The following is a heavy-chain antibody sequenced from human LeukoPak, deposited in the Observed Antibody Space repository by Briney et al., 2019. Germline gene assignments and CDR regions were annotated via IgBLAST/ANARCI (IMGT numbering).Heavy chain of an antibody. D-gene: IGHD2-15*01. CDR3: ARDSRYCSGGSCYPPFDY. V-gene: IGHV3-11*04. CDR1: GFTCSDYY. J-gene: IGHJ4*02. Sequence: GGSLRLSCAASGFTCSDYYMSWIRQAPGKGLEWVSYISSSGSTIYYADSVKGRFTISRDNAKNSLYLQMNSLRAEDTAVYYCARDSRYCSGGSCYPPFDYWGQGTLVTVSS. CDR2: ISSSGSTI.